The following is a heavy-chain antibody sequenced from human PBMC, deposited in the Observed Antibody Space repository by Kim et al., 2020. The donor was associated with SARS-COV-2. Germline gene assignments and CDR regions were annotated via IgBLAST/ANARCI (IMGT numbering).Heavy chain of an antibody. V-gene: IGHV4-4*02. CDR3: ALYEVVYRY. J-gene: IGHJ4*02. Sequence: STNYNPTLKSRVTISVDKSKNQFSLKLSAVTAADTAVYYCALYEVVYRYWGQGTLVTVSS. CDR2: ST. D-gene: IGHD2-8*02.